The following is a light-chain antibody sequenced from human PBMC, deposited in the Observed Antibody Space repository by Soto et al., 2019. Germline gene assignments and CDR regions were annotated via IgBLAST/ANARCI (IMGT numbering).Light chain of an antibody. V-gene: IGKV3-20*01. Sequence: EIVLSQSPGPLALAPGETATLSCRASHTISSSYLAWYQQKPGQAPRLLMYGISRRATGIPDRFSGSGSGTDFTLTISSLQPDDFATYYCQQSYSTSWTFGQGTKVDIK. CDR2: GIS. CDR3: QQSYSTSWT. J-gene: IGKJ1*01. CDR1: HTISSSY.